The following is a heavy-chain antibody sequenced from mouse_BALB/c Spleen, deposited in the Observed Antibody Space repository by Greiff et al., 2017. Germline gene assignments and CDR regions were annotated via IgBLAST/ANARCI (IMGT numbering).Heavy chain of an antibody. CDR3: ARSGLIYDGYYWDY. J-gene: IGHJ2*01. D-gene: IGHD2-3*01. Sequence: QVQLKESGPELVKPGASVKISCKASGYAFSSSWMNWVKQRPGQGLEWIGRIYPGDGDTNYNGKFKGKATLTADKSSSTAYMQLSSLTSVDSAVYFCARSGLIYDGYYWDYWGQGTTLTVSS. CDR2: IYPGDGDT. V-gene: IGHV1-82*01. CDR1: GYAFSSSW.